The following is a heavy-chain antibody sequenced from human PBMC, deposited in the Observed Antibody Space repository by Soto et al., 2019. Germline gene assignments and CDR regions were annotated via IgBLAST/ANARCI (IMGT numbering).Heavy chain of an antibody. CDR2: IDWDDDK. J-gene: IGHJ5*02. D-gene: IGHD1-1*01. V-gene: IGHV2-70*04. CDR1: GLSLSNGRLG. Sequence: SGPTLVNPTETLTLTCTVSGLSLSNGRLGVSWIRQPPGKALQWLARIDWDDDKFYTTSLRTRLTISKDTSKNQVVLTMTNMDPVDTATYYCSKTGTDGPWFDPWGQGTLVTVSS. CDR3: SKTGTDGPWFDP.